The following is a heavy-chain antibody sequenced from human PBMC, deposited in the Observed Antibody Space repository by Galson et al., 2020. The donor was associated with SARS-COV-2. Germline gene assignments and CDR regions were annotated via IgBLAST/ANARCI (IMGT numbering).Heavy chain of an antibody. CDR1: GYTFTSYG. Sequence: ASVKVSCKASGYTFTSYGISWVRQAPGQGLEWMGWISAYNGNTNYAQKLQGRVTMTTDTSTSTAYMELRSLRSDDTAVYYCARDLYCGGDCYAVDYWGQGTLVTVSS. J-gene: IGHJ4*02. CDR3: ARDLYCGGDCYAVDY. V-gene: IGHV1-18*04. CDR2: ISAYNGNT. D-gene: IGHD2-21*01.